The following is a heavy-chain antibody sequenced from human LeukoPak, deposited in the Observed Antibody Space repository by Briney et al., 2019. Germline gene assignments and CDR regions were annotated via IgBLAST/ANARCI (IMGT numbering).Heavy chain of an antibody. Sequence: PGGSLRLSCAASGFTFSSYWMSWVRQAPGKGLEWVANIKQDGSEKYYVDSVKGRFTISRDNAKNSLYLQMNSLRAGDTAVYYCARGSYGSGSQGTWYFDLWGRGTLVTVSS. CDR1: GFTFSSYW. CDR3: ARGSYGSGSQGTWYFDL. D-gene: IGHD3-10*01. J-gene: IGHJ2*01. CDR2: IKQDGSEK. V-gene: IGHV3-7*01.